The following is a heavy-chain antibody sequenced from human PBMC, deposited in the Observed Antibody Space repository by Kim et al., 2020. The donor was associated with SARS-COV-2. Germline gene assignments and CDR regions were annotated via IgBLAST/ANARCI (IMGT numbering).Heavy chain of an antibody. J-gene: IGHJ4*02. V-gene: IGHV3-9*01. CDR1: GFTFGDYA. Sequence: GGSLRLSCAASGFTFGDYAMHRVRQAPGKGLEWVSGISWNSGSIGYADSVKGRFTISRDNAKNSLYLQMNSLRAEDTALYYCAKDTFATVDTTFDYWGQG. D-gene: IGHD4-17*01. CDR3: AKDTFATVDTTFDY. CDR2: ISWNSGSI.